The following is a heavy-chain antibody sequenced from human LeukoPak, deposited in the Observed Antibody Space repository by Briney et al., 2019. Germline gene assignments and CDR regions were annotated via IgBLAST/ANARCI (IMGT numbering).Heavy chain of an antibody. CDR2: IDHSGST. Sequence: PSETLSLTYTVSNYSISSGYYWGWIRQPPGKGLEWIGSIDHSGSTYYNPSLKSRVTISVDTSKNQFSLKLYSVTAADTAVYYCATLKLGNDYWGQGTLVTVSS. V-gene: IGHV4-38-2*02. D-gene: IGHD7-27*01. CDR1: NYSISSGYY. CDR3: ATLKLGNDY. J-gene: IGHJ4*02.